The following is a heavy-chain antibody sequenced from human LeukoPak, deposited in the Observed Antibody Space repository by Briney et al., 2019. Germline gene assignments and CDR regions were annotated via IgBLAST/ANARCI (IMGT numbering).Heavy chain of an antibody. D-gene: IGHD4-17*01. CDR3: ARDRTDYGDYWFDP. CDR2: IYYSGST. V-gene: IGHV4-59*01. CDR1: GGSISSYY. Sequence: PSETLSLTCTVSGGSISSYYWSWIRQPPGKGLEWIGYIYYSGSTNYNPSLKSRVTISVDTSKNQFSLKLSSVTAADTAVYYCARDRTDYGDYWFDPWGQGTLVTVSS. J-gene: IGHJ5*02.